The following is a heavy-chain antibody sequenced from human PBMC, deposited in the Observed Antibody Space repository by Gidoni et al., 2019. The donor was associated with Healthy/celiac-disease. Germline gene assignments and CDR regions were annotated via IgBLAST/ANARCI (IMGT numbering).Heavy chain of an antibody. CDR1: GGTFSSYA. V-gene: IGHV1-69*01. J-gene: IGHJ6*03. D-gene: IGHD2-2*01. Sequence: EVKKPGSSVKVSCKASGGTFSSYAISWVRQAPGQGLEWMGGIIPIFGTANYAQKFQGRVTITADESTSTAYMELSSLISEDTAVYYCARRSDCSSTSCYFAYYYYYYMDVWGKGTTVTVSS. CDR2: IIPIFGTA. CDR3: ARRSDCSSTSCYFAYYYYYYMDV.